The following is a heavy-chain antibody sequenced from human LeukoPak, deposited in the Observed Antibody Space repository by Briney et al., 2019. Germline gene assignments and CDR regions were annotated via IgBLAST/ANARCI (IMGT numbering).Heavy chain of an antibody. J-gene: IGHJ4*02. Sequence: GGSLRLSCAASGFTVSSNYMSWVRQAPGKGLEWVSVIYSGGSTYYADSVKGRFTISRDNSKNTLYLQMNSLRAEDTAVYYCARDFTAAADTDWGQGTLDTVSS. CDR1: GFTVSSNY. V-gene: IGHV3-66*02. CDR2: IYSGGST. D-gene: IGHD6-13*01. CDR3: ARDFTAAADTD.